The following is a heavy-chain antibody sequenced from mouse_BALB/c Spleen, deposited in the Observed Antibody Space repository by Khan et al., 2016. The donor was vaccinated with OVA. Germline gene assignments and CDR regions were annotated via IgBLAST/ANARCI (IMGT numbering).Heavy chain of an antibody. D-gene: IGHD2-4*01. CDR1: GYTFTNYW. J-gene: IGHJ3*01. CDR3: ACRGNDYAWFAY. Sequence: VQLQESGAELAKPGASVKMSCKATGYTFTNYWMYWVKQRPGQGLEWIGYINPSTGYTEYNQKFKDKATFTADKSSSTAYMQLSSLTSEDSAVXYCACRGNDYAWFAYWGQGTLVTVSA. V-gene: IGHV1-7*01. CDR2: INPSTGYT.